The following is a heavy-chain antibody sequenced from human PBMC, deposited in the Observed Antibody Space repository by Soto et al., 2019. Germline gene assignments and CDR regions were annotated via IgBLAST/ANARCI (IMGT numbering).Heavy chain of an antibody. CDR3: VTRESCSGRSCHQDYYFDV. V-gene: IGHV5-51*01. D-gene: IGHD2-15*01. CDR1: GYISATYW. CDR2: IYPSDSDI. Sequence: GESLKISCKGSGYISATYWIGWVRQMPGEGLEWMGIIYPSDSDIRYSPSFQGQVTISADKSTTTAYLQWSSLKASDTAIYYCVTRESCSGRSCHQDYYFDVWGRRTLVPVSS. J-gene: IGHJ2*01.